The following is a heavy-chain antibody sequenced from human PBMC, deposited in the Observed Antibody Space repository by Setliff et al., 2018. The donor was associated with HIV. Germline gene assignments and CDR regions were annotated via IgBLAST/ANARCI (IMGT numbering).Heavy chain of an antibody. D-gene: IGHD3-22*01. CDR3: ARPQHIYDDSSDDY. J-gene: IGHJ4*02. CDR1: GVTFGDYT. CDR2: IRSKAYGGTT. V-gene: IGHV3-49*04. Sequence: GGSLRLSCTASGVTFGDYTMSWVRQAPGKGLEWVGFIRSKAYGGTTEYAASVKGRFTISRDDSKSIAYLQMNSLKTEDTAVYYCARPQHIYDDSSDDYWGQGTLVTVSS.